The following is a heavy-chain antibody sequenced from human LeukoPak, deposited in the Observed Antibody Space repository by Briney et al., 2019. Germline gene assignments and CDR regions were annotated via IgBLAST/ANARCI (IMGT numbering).Heavy chain of an antibody. D-gene: IGHD3-3*01. V-gene: IGHV4-39*01. CDR2: IYYSGST. Sequence: PSETLSLTCTVSGGSISSSSYYWGWIRQPPGKGLEWIGSIYYSGSTYYNPSLKSRVTISVDTSENQFSLKLSSVTAADTAVYYCASQFTIFGENAFDIWGQGTMVTVSS. J-gene: IGHJ3*02. CDR1: GGSISSSSYY. CDR3: ASQFTIFGENAFDI.